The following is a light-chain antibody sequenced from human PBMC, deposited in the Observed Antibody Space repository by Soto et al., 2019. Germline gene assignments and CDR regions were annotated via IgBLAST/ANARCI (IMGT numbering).Light chain of an antibody. CDR3: SSYTSSSTLVV. V-gene: IGLV2-14*03. Sequence: QSALTQPASVSGSPGQSITISCTGTSSDVGGYNYVSWYQQHPGKAPKVMIYDVSYRPSGVSNRFSGSKSGNTASLTISGLQVEDEADYYCSSYTSSSTLVVXGGGTKLTVL. J-gene: IGLJ2*01. CDR2: DVS. CDR1: SSDVGGYNY.